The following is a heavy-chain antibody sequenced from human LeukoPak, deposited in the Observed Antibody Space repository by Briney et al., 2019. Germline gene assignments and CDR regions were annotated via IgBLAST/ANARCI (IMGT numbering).Heavy chain of an antibody. V-gene: IGHV3-48*02. Sequence: GGSLRLSCAASGFTFSSYIMNWARQAPGKGLEGVSYITSSSSTIYYADSVKGRFTISRDNARNSLYLQMNSLRDEDTAVYYCARAWIELWSHDYWGQGTLVTVSS. D-gene: IGHD5-18*01. CDR1: GFTFSSYI. CDR2: ITSSSSTI. J-gene: IGHJ4*02. CDR3: ARAWIELWSHDY.